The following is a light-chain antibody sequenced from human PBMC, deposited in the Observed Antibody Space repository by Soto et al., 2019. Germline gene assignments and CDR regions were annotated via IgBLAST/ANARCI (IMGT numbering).Light chain of an antibody. Sequence: DIQMTQSPSSLSASVGDRVSITCRARQSISSYLNWYQQKPGKAPKLLIYAASSLQSGVTSRFSGSGSGTDFTLTISSLQPEDFASYYCQQSYNTPLTFGGGTKVEIK. J-gene: IGKJ4*01. CDR1: QSISSY. CDR2: AAS. V-gene: IGKV1-39*01. CDR3: QQSYNTPLT.